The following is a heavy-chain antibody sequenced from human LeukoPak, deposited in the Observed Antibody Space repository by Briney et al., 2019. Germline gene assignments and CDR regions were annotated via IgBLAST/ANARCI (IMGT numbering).Heavy chain of an antibody. CDR1: GLDFSDYY. CDR2: ISNSGKFV. V-gene: IGHV3-11*04. Sequence: GGSLRLSCAAPGLDFSDYYMIWIRKPPGKGREWVSYISNSGKFVYYADSVRGRFLVSRDNSKNTLYLQMNSLRAEDTAVYYCARESSIAPRTFDYWGQGTLVTVSS. D-gene: IGHD6-6*01. CDR3: ARESSIAPRTFDY. J-gene: IGHJ4*02.